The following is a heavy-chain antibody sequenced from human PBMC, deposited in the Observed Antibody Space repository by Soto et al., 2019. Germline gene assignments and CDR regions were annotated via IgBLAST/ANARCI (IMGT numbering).Heavy chain of an antibody. CDR1: GFTFDDYG. J-gene: IGHJ3*02. Sequence: PVGSLRLSCAASGFTFDDYGMHWVRQAPGKGLEWVSGISWNSGSIGYADSVKGRFTISRDNAKNSLYLQMNSLRAEDTALYYCAKDDRPYDFWSGDAFDIWGQGTMVTVSS. D-gene: IGHD3-3*01. CDR2: ISWNSGSI. CDR3: AKDDRPYDFWSGDAFDI. V-gene: IGHV3-9*01.